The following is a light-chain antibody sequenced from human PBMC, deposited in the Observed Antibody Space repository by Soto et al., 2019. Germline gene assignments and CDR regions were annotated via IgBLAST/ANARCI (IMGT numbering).Light chain of an antibody. CDR3: QQYGSSPPRDVT. CDR2: AAS. V-gene: IGKV3-20*01. J-gene: IGKJ3*01. Sequence: EIVLTQSPGTLSLSTGERATLSCRASQSVSSSYLAWYQQQPGQAPRLLLYAASSRATGIPDRFSGSGSGTAFTLTLSRLEPEDFAVYYCQQYGSSPPRDVTYGPGTKVDIK. CDR1: QSVSSSY.